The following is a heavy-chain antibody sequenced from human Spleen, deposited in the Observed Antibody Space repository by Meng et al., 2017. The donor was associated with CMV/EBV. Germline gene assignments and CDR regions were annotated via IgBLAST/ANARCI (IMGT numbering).Heavy chain of an antibody. CDR2: ISAYNGNT. D-gene: IGHD4-17*01. J-gene: IGHJ4*02. CDR1: GYTFTTYG. CDR3: ARGTDYGDFGDY. Sequence: CKASGYTFTTYGISWVRQAPGQGLEWMGWISAYNGNTNYAQKLQGRVTMTRDTSISTAYMELSRLRSDDTAVYYCARGTDYGDFGDYWGQGTLVTVSS. V-gene: IGHV1-18*01.